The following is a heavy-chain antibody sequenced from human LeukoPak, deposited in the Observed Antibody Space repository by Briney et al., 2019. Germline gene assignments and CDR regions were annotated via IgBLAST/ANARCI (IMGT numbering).Heavy chain of an antibody. V-gene: IGHV3-30*18. D-gene: IGHD3-3*01. CDR3: AKDHDYDFWSGYYDY. CDR1: GFTFSSYG. Sequence: GGSLRLSCAASGFTFSSYGMPWVRQAPGKGLEWVAVISYDGSNKYYADSVKGRFTISRDNSKNTLYLQMNSLRAEDTAVYYCAKDHDYDFWSGYYDYWGQGTLVTVSS. J-gene: IGHJ4*02. CDR2: ISYDGSNK.